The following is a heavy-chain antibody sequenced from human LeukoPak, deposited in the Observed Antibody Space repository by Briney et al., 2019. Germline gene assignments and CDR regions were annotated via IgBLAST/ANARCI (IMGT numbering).Heavy chain of an antibody. CDR2: ITGSGGST. V-gene: IGHV3-23*01. J-gene: IGHJ4*02. D-gene: IGHD1-1*01. CDR3: ARDQLGAVLYFDY. CDR1: GFTFSTYG. Sequence: GGSLRLSCVASGFTFSTYGMSWVRQAPGKGLEWVSAITGSGGSTYYADSVKGRFTISRDNSKNTLYLQINSLRFEDTAVYYCARDQLGAVLYFDYWGQGALVTVSS.